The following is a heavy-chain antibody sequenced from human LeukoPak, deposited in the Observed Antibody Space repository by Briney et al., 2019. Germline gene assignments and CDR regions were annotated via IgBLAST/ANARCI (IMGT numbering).Heavy chain of an antibody. CDR3: ANGNSNSPKDY. V-gene: IGHV3-23*01. CDR1: GFTFSDYA. CDR2: ISDSGVDT. Sequence: PGGSLRLSCAASGFTFSDYAMSWLRQAPGRGLEWVSAISDSGVDTYYADSVKGRFTMSRDNSKSTLYLQMNRLRAADTAVYYCANGNSNSPKDYWGHGTLVTVSS. D-gene: IGHD2-2*01. J-gene: IGHJ4*01.